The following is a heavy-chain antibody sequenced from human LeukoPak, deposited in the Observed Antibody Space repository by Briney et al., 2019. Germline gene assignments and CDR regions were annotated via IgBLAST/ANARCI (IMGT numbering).Heavy chain of an antibody. V-gene: IGHV3-66*01. CDR1: GFTVNSNY. Sequence: PGGSLRLSCAASGFTVNSNYMSWVRQAPGKGLEWVSVIYSGGSTYYADSVKGRFTISRDNSKNTLYLQMNSLRAEDTAVYYCARELPTIGGMDVWGQGTTVTVSS. CDR2: IYSGGST. D-gene: IGHD2-15*01. CDR3: ARELPTIGGMDV. J-gene: IGHJ6*02.